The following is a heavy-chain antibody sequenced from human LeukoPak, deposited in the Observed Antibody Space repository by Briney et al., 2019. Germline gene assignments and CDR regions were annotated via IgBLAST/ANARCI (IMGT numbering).Heavy chain of an antibody. J-gene: IGHJ6*02. Sequence: GGSLRLSCVASGFTFSNAWMTWVRQAPGKGLEWVSSISSSSSYIYYADSVKGRFTISRDNAKNSLYLQMNSLRAEDTAVYYCARGDFNSGSYYYYGMDVWGQGTTVTVSS. D-gene: IGHD1-26*01. CDR2: ISSSSSYI. CDR1: GFTFSNAW. CDR3: ARGDFNSGSYYYYGMDV. V-gene: IGHV3-21*01.